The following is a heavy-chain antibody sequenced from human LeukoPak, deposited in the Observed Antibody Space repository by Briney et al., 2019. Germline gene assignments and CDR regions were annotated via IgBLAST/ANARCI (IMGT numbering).Heavy chain of an antibody. D-gene: IGHD1-26*01. CDR2: TSDRGDYT. CDR1: GFTFTSCS. CDR3: AKKAQYNGNYPLDY. V-gene: IGHV3-23*01. J-gene: IGHJ4*02. Sequence: GGSLRLSCAASGFTFTSCSMSWVRQAPVKGLEWVSGTSDRGDYTYYADSVKGRFTISRDNSKNTLYLQMNSLRAEDTALYFCAKKAQYNGNYPLDYWGQGTLVTVSS.